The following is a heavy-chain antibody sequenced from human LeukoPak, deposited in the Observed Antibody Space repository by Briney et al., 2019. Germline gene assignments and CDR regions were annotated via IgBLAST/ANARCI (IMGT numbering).Heavy chain of an antibody. CDR1: GDSISSYH. D-gene: IGHD6-19*01. Sequence: PSETLSLTCTVSGDSISSYHWNWIRQPPGKGLEWIGYIYYSGGTNYNPSLQSRVTISLDTSKNQFSLRLSSVTAADTAVYYCARRMAMKVAGGNWFDPWGQGTLVTVSS. V-gene: IGHV4-59*08. J-gene: IGHJ5*02. CDR2: IYYSGGT. CDR3: ARRMAMKVAGGNWFDP.